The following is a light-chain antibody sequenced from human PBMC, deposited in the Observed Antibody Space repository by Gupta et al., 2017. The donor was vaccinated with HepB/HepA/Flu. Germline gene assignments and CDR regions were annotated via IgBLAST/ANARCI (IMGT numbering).Light chain of an antibody. V-gene: IGLV3-21*03. CDR1: NIGSKS. CDR2: DDS. Sequence: SYVVTQPPSVSVAPGKPASITCGGNNIGSKSVHWYQQKPGQAPGLVVYDDSDRPSGIPERFSGSNSGNTATLTISRVEAGDEADYYCQVWDSSGDHWVFGGGTKLTVL. J-gene: IGLJ3*02. CDR3: QVWDSSGDHWV.